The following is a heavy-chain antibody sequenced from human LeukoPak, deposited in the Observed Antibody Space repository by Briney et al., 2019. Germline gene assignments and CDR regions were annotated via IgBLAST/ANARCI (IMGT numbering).Heavy chain of an antibody. CDR2: INHSGST. J-gene: IGHJ4*02. Sequence: SETLSLTCAVYGGSFSGYYWSWVRQPPGKGLEWLGEINHSGSTNYNPSLKSRVTISVDTSKYQFSLKLSSVTAADTAVYYCARGEGQLWSYYFDYWGQGTLVTVPS. D-gene: IGHD5-18*01. CDR3: ARGEGQLWSYYFDY. CDR1: GGSFSGYY. V-gene: IGHV4-34*01.